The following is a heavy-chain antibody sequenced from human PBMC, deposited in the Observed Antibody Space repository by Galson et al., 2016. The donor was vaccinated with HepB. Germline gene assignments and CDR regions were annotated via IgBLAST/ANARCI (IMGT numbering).Heavy chain of an antibody. CDR1: GFTFSSHW. CDR3: ARFDYGDYNDAFDI. V-gene: IGHV3-7*04. J-gene: IGHJ3*02. D-gene: IGHD4-17*01. CDR2: IKQDGSEK. Sequence: LRLSCAASGFTFSSHWMSWVRQAPGNGLEWVANIKQDGSEKYYVDSVKGRFSISRDNGKDSLYLQMNSLRAEDTALYYCARFDYGDYNDAFDIWGQGTMVTVSS.